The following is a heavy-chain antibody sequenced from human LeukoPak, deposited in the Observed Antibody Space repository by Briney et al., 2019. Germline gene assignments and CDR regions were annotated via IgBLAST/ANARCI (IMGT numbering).Heavy chain of an antibody. Sequence: PGGSLRLSCAASGFTFSSYAMHWVRQAPGKGLEWVAVISYDGSNKYYADSVKGRFTISRDNSKNTLYLQMNSLRSDDTAVYYCARDQAEGYCSGGSCQNFDYWGQGTLVTVSS. CDR1: GFTFSSYA. V-gene: IGHV3-30*04. D-gene: IGHD2-15*01. J-gene: IGHJ4*02. CDR2: ISYDGSNK. CDR3: ARDQAEGYCSGGSCQNFDY.